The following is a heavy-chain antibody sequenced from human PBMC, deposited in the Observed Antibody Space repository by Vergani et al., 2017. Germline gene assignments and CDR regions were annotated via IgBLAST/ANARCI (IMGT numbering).Heavy chain of an antibody. CDR1: GFTFIMHA. J-gene: IGHJ3*02. Sequence: EVQLLESGGDLVQPGGSLRLSCAASGFTFIMHAMSWVRQATGTGLEWVSTLSASDRRTHYADSVKGRFTISRDKSKNTLFLHMNSLRPEDTAVYYCAKVGRSEVAGTFGAFYIWGQGTMVTVSS. CDR3: AKVGRSEVAGTFGAFYI. CDR2: LSASDRRT. D-gene: IGHD6-19*01. V-gene: IGHV3-23*01.